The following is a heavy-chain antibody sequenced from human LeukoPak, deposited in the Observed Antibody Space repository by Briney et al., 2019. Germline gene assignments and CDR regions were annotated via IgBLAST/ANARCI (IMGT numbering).Heavy chain of an antibody. Sequence: GGSLRLSCAASGFSFSGHWMNWVRQPPGKGLEWVANIKADGSEKYCVDSVKGRFTISRDDAKRTVDLQMDNLRAEDTAVYYCAKAAAGHSDYFDYWGQGALVTVSS. V-gene: IGHV3-7*02. CDR3: AKAAAGHSDYFDY. D-gene: IGHD6-13*01. CDR1: GFSFSGHW. J-gene: IGHJ4*02. CDR2: IKADGSEK.